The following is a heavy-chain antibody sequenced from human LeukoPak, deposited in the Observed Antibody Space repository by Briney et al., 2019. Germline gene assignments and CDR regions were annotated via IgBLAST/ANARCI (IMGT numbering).Heavy chain of an antibody. CDR1: GYTFTRYA. CDR3: AIDQPVAGVSNFDS. Sequence: ASVKVSCKASGYTFTRYAMNWLRQAPGQGLEWMGWLNPNTGNPTYAQAFTGRFVFSLDTSVSTAYLQISSLNTEDTAVYYCAIDQPVAGVSNFDSWGQGTLVTVSS. J-gene: IGHJ4*02. CDR2: LNPNTGNP. D-gene: IGHD6-19*01. V-gene: IGHV7-4-1*02.